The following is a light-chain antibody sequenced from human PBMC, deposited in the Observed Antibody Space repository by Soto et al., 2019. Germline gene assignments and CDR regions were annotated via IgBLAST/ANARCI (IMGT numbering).Light chain of an antibody. CDR2: GAS. V-gene: IGKV3-20*01. J-gene: IGKJ1*01. Sequence: EIVLTQSRCTLSLSPVERSTLSCRASQSVSSSYLAWYQQKPGQAPRLLIYGASSRATGIPDRFSGSGSGTDFTLTISRLEPEDFAVYYCQQYGSSPWTFGQGTKVDIK. CDR3: QQYGSSPWT. CDR1: QSVSSSY.